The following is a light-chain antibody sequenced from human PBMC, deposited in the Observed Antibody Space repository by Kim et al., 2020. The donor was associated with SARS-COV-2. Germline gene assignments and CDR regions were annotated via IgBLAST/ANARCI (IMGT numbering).Light chain of an antibody. V-gene: IGLV1-40*01. CDR2: GNN. J-gene: IGLJ2*01. CDR1: SSNIGAGYD. Sequence: VTISCTWSSSNIGAGYDVHWYQQLPGTAPKLLIYGNNKRPSGVPDRFSGSKSGTSASLAITGLQAEDEADYYCQSYDRSLSGSVVFGGGTKLTVL. CDR3: QSYDRSLSGSVV.